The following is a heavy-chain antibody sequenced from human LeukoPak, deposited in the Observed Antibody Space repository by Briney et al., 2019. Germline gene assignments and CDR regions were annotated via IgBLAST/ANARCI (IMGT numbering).Heavy chain of an antibody. CDR2: IIPVLGVA. CDR3: ATGIGTLWSGYYHDY. Sequence: SVKASCKASGGTFSTYAISWVRQAPGQGLEWMGRIIPVLGVANYAQKFQGRVTISADKSTSTAYMEVSSLRSEDTAVYYCATGIGTLWSGYYHDYWGQGTLVTVSS. V-gene: IGHV1-69*04. CDR1: GGTFSTYA. J-gene: IGHJ4*02. D-gene: IGHD3-3*01.